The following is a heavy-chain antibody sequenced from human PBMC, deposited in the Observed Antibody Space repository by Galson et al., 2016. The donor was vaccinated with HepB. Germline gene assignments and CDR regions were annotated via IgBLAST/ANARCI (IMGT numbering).Heavy chain of an antibody. CDR2: LCWNGDNI. J-gene: IGHJ4*02. Sequence: SLRLSCAASGFSFDDYAMHWVRQGPGKGLEWVSSLCWNGDNIAYADSVQGRFTISRDKAKNSLYLQMNSLRAEDTALYYCAKGEHSSSWSPLYRWGQGTLVTVSS. CDR3: AKGEHSSSWSPLYR. D-gene: IGHD6-13*01. V-gene: IGHV3-9*01. CDR1: GFSFDDYA.